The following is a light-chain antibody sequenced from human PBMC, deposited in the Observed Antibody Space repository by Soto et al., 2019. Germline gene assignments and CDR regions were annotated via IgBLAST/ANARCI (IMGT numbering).Light chain of an antibody. CDR1: SSDVGNYNY. J-gene: IGLJ2*01. V-gene: IGLV2-14*03. CDR3: SSYTSSSTVI. Sequence: QSALTQPASVSGSPGQSITISCTGTSSDVGNYNYVSWYQHHPGKAPKLMIYDVSNRPSGVSNRFSGSKSGNTASLTISGLQAEDEADYYGSSYTSSSTVIFGGGTKLTVL. CDR2: DVS.